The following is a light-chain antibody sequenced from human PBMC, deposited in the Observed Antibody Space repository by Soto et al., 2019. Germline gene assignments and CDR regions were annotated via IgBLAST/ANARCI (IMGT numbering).Light chain of an antibody. CDR1: SSDVGPYNL. Sequence: QSALTQPASVSGSPGQSITISCTGSSSDVGPYNLVSWYQHHPGKAPKLMISEVVKRPSGVSNRFSGSKSGNTASLTISGLQAEDEADYYCCSYAGSSMVVFGGGIKLTVL. CDR2: EVV. CDR3: CSYAGSSMVV. V-gene: IGLV2-23*02. J-gene: IGLJ2*01.